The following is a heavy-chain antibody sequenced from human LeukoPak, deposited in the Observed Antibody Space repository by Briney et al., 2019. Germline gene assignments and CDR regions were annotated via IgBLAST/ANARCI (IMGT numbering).Heavy chain of an antibody. CDR3: WITMVRGVIH. J-gene: IGHJ4*02. CDR1: GGTFSSYA. V-gene: IGHV1-69*04. D-gene: IGHD3-10*01. CDR2: IIPILGIA. Sequence: ASVKVSCKASGGTFSSYAISWVRQAPGQGLEWMGRIIPILGIANYAQKFQGRVTITADESTSTAYMELSSLRSEDTAVYYCWITMVRGVIHWGQGTLVTVSS.